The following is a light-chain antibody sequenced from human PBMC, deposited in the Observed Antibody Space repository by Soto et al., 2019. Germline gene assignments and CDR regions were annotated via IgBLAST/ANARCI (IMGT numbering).Light chain of an antibody. CDR2: GNS. J-gene: IGLJ3*02. CDR1: SSNVGAGYD. V-gene: IGLV1-40*01. CDR3: QSYDSSLSGPWV. Sequence: QSVLTQPPSVSGAPGQRVNISYTGSSSNVGAGYDVHWYQQLPGTAPKLLIYGNSNRPSGVPDRFSGSKSGTSASLAITGLQAEDEADYYCQSYDSSLSGPWVFGGGTKVTVL.